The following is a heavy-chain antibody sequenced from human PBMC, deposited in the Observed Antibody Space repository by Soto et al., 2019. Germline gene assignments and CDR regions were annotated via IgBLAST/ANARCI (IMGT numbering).Heavy chain of an antibody. CDR3: AKIGTYLRMDV. J-gene: IGHJ6*02. CDR2: ISSGSGTT. V-gene: IGHV3-48*01. Sequence: EVQLVESGGGLVQPGGSLRLSCAVSGFIFSSYSMNWVRQAPGKGLEWVSYISSGSGTTYYADSVKGRFSISRDNANNSPYLQMNSLRVEDTAVYYCAKIGTYLRMDVWGQGTTVTVSS. CDR1: GFIFSSYS. D-gene: IGHD3-10*01.